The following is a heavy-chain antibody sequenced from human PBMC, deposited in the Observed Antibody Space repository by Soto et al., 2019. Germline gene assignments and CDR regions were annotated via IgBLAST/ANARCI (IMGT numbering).Heavy chain of an antibody. CDR2: ISSSSSTI. Sequence: EVQLVESGGGLVQPGGSLRLSCAASGFTFSSYSMNWVRQAPGKGLEWVSYISSSSSTIYYADSVKGRFTIYRDNAKNSLYLQMNSLRAEDTAVYYCARVGRPYVRWGQGTLVTVSS. CDR1: GFTFSSYS. J-gene: IGHJ4*02. D-gene: IGHD3-16*01. V-gene: IGHV3-48*01. CDR3: ARVGRPYVR.